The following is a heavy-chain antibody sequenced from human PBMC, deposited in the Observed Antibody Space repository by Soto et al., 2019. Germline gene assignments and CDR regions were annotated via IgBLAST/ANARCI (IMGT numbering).Heavy chain of an antibody. CDR2: ISAYNGNT. V-gene: IGHV1-18*01. CDR3: ARDRNYYDILTVVDY. J-gene: IGHJ4*02. CDR1: GYTFTSYG. Sequence: QVQLVQSGAEVKKPGASVKVSCKASGYTFTSYGISWVRQAPGQGLEWMGWISAYNGNTNYAQKLQGRVTMTTDTSXXTAYMELRSLRSDDTAVYYCARDRNYYDILTVVDYWGQGTLVTVSS. D-gene: IGHD3-9*01.